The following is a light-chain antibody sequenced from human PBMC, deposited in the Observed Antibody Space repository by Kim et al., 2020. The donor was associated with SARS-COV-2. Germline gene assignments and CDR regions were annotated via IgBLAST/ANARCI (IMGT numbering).Light chain of an antibody. V-gene: IGKV1-39*01. Sequence: DIQMTQSPSSLSASVGDRVTITCRASQSISSDFNWYQQKPGKAPKLLIYAASSLQSGVPSRFSGSGSDTDFTLTISSLQPEDFATYYCQQSYITPLTFGGGTKVDIK. CDR3: QQSYITPLT. J-gene: IGKJ4*01. CDR1: QSISSD. CDR2: AAS.